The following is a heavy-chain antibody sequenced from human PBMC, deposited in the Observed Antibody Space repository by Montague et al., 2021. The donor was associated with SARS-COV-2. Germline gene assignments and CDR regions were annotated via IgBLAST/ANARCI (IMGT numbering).Heavy chain of an antibody. CDR1: GGSISSGGYY. CDR2: IYYSGST. Sequence: TLSLTCTVSGGSISSGGYYWSWIRQHPGKGLEWIGYIYYSGSTYYNPSLKSRVTISVDTSKNQFSLKLSSVTAADTAVYYCARDRRTITMVRGVIHWFDPWGQGTLVTVSS. V-gene: IGHV4-31*03. D-gene: IGHD3-10*01. J-gene: IGHJ5*02. CDR3: ARDRRTITMVRGVIHWFDP.